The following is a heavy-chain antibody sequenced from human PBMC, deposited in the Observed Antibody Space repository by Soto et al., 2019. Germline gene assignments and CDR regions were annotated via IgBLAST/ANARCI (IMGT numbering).Heavy chain of an antibody. CDR3: ARDALLWFGARDPQHYGLDV. Sequence: QVQLQESGPRLVKPSETLSLTCIFSGGPIKSGSYYWTWIRQPPGKGLEWIGNIYYNGSTNYNPSLKSRVSISVDTSKNQFSLKLSSVTAADTAVYYCARDALLWFGARDPQHYGLDVWGQGTTVTVSS. CDR1: GGPIKSGSYY. CDR2: IYYNGST. V-gene: IGHV4-61*01. D-gene: IGHD3-10*01. J-gene: IGHJ6*02.